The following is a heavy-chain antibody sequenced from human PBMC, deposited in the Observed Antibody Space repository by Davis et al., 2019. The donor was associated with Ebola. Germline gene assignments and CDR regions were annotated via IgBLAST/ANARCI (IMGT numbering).Heavy chain of an antibody. V-gene: IGHV4-61*01. CDR2: IYYSGST. J-gene: IGHJ5*02. CDR3: ARGPSGGSSSDCDP. CDR1: GGSISSSSYY. D-gene: IGHD6-6*01. Sequence: PSETLSLTCTVSGGSISSSSYYWSWIRQPPGKGLEWIGYIYYSGSTNYNPSLKSRVTISVDTSKNQFSLKLSSVTAADTAVYYCARGPSGGSSSDCDPWGQGTLVTVSS.